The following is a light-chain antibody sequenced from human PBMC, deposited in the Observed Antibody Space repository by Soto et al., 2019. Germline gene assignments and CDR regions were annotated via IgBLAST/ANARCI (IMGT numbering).Light chain of an antibody. Sequence: QSALTQPPSASGTPGQRVTFSCSGSNSNIGANTVNWYQQLPGAAPKLLMYSHSQRPSGVPDRFSGSKSGTSASLAISGLQSDDEADYYCAAWDDSLNGYVFGTGTKVTVL. V-gene: IGLV1-44*01. CDR2: SHS. CDR1: NSNIGANT. CDR3: AAWDDSLNGYV. J-gene: IGLJ1*01.